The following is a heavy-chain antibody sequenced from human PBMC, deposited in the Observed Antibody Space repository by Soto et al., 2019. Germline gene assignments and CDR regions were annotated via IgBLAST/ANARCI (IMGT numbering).Heavy chain of an antibody. D-gene: IGHD3-10*01. V-gene: IGHV4-4*02. CDR2: IYHSGST. CDR1: GGSISSSNW. Sequence: QVQLQESGPGLVKPSGTLSLTCAVSGGSISSSNWWSWVRQPPGKGLEWIGKIYHSGSTNYNPSLKSRVTISVDKSKNQFTLQLSSVTAADTAVYYSARVYMDRGTIMRYFDYWGQGTLVTVSP. CDR3: ARVYMDRGTIMRYFDY. J-gene: IGHJ4*02.